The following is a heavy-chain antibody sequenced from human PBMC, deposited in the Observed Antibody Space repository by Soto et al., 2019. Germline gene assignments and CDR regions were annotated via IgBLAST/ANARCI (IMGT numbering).Heavy chain of an antibody. D-gene: IGHD3-22*01. CDR1: GDSVSSNSAA. CDR3: AREEYYYDSSGYYYFDY. J-gene: IGHJ4*02. CDR2: TYYRSKWYN. V-gene: IGHV6-1*01. Sequence: KQSQTLSLTCAISGDSVSSNSAAWNWIRQSPSRGLEWLGRTYYRSKWYNDYAVSVKSRITINPDTSKNQFSLQLNSVTPEDTAVYYCAREEYYYDSSGYYYFDYWGQGTLVTVSS.